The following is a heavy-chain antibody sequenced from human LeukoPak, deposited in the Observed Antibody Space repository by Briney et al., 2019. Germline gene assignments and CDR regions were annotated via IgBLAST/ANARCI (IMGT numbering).Heavy chain of an antibody. V-gene: IGHV6-1*01. CDR3: ARDFGMGYSSSWYGFDY. Sequence: SQTLSLTCAISGDSVSSNSAAWNWIRQSPSRGLEWLGRTSYRSKWYNDYAVSVKSRISINPDTSKNQFSLQLNSVTPEDTAVYYCARDFGMGYSSSWYGFDYWGQGTLVTVSS. CDR2: TSYRSKWYN. CDR1: GDSVSSNSAA. D-gene: IGHD6-13*01. J-gene: IGHJ4*02.